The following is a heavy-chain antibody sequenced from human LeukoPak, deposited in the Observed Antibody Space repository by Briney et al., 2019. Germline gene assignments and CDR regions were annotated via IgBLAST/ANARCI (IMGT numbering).Heavy chain of an antibody. Sequence: SETLSLTCTVSFDSISSYYWSWFRQSPGMGLQWIGYMSYSGTTNYNPSLKSRVTISEDTSKKRFSLNLNSVTDADTAMYYCARGRADRGFYYYYVDVWGKGTAVTVSS. D-gene: IGHD4/OR15-4a*01. J-gene: IGHJ6*03. CDR2: MSYSGTT. CDR3: ARGRADRGFYYYYVDV. CDR1: FDSISSYY. V-gene: IGHV4-59*01.